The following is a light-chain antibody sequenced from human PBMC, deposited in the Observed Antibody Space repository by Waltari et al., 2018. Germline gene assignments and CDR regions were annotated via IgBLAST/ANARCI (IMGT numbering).Light chain of an antibody. CDR1: SSDVGGYPY. J-gene: IGLJ3*02. V-gene: IGLV2-14*01. CDR2: EVS. CDR3: SSYTSSNSWV. Sequence: QSALTQPASVSGSPGQSITISCIGTSSDVGGYPYVSWYQQHPGKVPKLMIYEVSNRPSGVSNRFTASKSGNTASLTISGLQAEDEADYYGSSYTSSNSWVFGGGTKLTVL.